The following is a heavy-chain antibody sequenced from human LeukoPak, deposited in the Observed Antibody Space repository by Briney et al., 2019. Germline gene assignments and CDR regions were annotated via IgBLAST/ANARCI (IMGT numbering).Heavy chain of an antibody. CDR1: GYSISSGYY. V-gene: IGHV4-38-2*02. CDR2: IYHSGST. CDR3: ARGDYYYYYMDV. J-gene: IGHJ6*03. Sequence: SGTLSLTCTVSGYSISSGYYWGWIRQPPGKGLEWIGSIYHSGSTYYNPSLKSRVTISVDTSKNQFSQKLSSVTAADTAVYYCARGDYYYYYMDVWGKGTTVTVSS.